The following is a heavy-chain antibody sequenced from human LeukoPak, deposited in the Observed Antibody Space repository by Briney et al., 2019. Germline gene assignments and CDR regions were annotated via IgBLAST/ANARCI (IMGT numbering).Heavy chain of an antibody. D-gene: IGHD3-22*01. CDR2: IYSGGST. Sequence: GGSLRLSCAASGFTVSSNYMSWVRQAPGKGLEWVSVIYSGGSTYHADSVKGRFTISRDNSKNTLYLQMNSLRAEDTAVYYCAKDSTHYRVWDDYDSTGLTYWGQGTLVTVSS. CDR1: GFTVSSNY. J-gene: IGHJ4*02. V-gene: IGHV3-66*01. CDR3: AKDSTHYRVWDDYDSTGLTY.